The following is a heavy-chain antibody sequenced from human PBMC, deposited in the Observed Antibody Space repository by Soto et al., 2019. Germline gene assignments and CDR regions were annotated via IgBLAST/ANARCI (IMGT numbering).Heavy chain of an antibody. J-gene: IGHJ4*02. V-gene: IGHV4-30-4*01. Sequence: QVQLQESGPGLVKPSQTLSLTCTVSGGSISSGDYYWSWIRQSPGKGLEWIGHIYDRGSTYSNPSLNSRVFILVDTSKNQFSLTLNSVTAAYTAVYYCARGLSGDKVDYWGRGTLVTVSS. CDR3: ARGLSGDKVDY. CDR1: GGSISSGDYY. CDR2: IYDRGST. D-gene: IGHD7-27*01.